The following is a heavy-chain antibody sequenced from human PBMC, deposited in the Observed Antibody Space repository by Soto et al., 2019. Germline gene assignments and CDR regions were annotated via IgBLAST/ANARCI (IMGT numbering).Heavy chain of an antibody. CDR2: IYHTGST. Sequence: SETLSLTCAVSGGSISSTNLWTWVRQPPGKGLEWIGEIYHTGSTTFNPSLKGRVTISVDKSKNHFSLKVSSVTAADTAVYFCARSPRSISTGGIDFWGQGILVTVS. V-gene: IGHV4-4*02. D-gene: IGHD1-1*01. CDR3: ARSPRSISTGGIDF. CDR1: GGSISSTNL. J-gene: IGHJ4*01.